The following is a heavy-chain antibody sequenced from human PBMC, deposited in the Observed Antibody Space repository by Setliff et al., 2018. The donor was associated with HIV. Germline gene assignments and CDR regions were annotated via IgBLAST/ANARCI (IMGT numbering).Heavy chain of an antibody. CDR1: GGSISSTNW. V-gene: IGHV4-4*02. J-gene: IGHJ4*02. CDR2: ISHSGST. Sequence: SETLSLTCAVSGGSISSTNWWSWVRQPPGKGLEWIGEISHSGSTNYNLSLKSRAAISADTSKKQFSLKLTSVTAADTGIYYCVASSSWSCRPNYWGQGTQVTVSS. D-gene: IGHD6-13*01. CDR3: VASSSWSCRPNY.